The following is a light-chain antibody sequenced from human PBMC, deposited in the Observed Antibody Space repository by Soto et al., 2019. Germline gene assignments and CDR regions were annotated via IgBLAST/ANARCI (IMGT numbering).Light chain of an antibody. CDR1: QSVSSN. CDR2: GAS. Sequence: EIVMTQSPATLSVSPGERATLSCRVSQSVSSNLAWYQQKPGQAPRLLIYGASTRASGIPVRFTGGGSGTEFTLTISSLQSEDFAVYYCQHYSNWPPWTFGQGTKVEIK. CDR3: QHYSNWPPWT. J-gene: IGKJ1*01. V-gene: IGKV3-15*01.